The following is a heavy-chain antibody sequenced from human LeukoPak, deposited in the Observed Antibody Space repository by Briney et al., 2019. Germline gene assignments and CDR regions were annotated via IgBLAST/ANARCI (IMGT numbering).Heavy chain of an antibody. J-gene: IGHJ6*03. Sequence: GGSLRLSCAASGFTFNSYSMNWVRQAPGKGLEWVSSISSSSSYIYYADSVKVRFTVSSDNAKNSLYLQMNSLRAEDTAVYYCARGIRFLTRTGYYYMDVWGKGTTVTVSS. V-gene: IGHV3-21*01. CDR1: GFTFNSYS. D-gene: IGHD3-3*01. CDR2: ISSSSSYI. CDR3: ARGIRFLTRTGYYYMDV.